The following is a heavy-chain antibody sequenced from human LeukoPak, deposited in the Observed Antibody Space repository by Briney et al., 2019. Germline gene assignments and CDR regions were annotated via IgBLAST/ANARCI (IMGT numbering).Heavy chain of an antibody. Sequence: ASVKVSCKASGYTFTGYYMHWVRQAPGQGLEWMGWINPNSGGTNYAQKFQGRVTMTRDTSISTAYMELSRLRSDDTAVYYCARYYASSGYYPHYFDYWGQGTLVTVSS. CDR2: INPNSGGT. CDR1: GYTFTGYY. CDR3: ARYYASSGYYPHYFDY. V-gene: IGHV1-2*02. J-gene: IGHJ4*02. D-gene: IGHD3-22*01.